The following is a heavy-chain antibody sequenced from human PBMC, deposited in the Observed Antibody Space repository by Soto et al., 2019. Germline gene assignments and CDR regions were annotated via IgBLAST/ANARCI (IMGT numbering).Heavy chain of an antibody. V-gene: IGHV4-61*03. CDR1: GGSVSSGSYY. J-gene: IGHJ4*02. D-gene: IGHD6-19*01. Sequence: QVQLQESGPGLVKPSETLSLTCSVSGGSVSSGSYYWSWIRQSPEKGLEWIGYIYYTGGTKYNPSRTSRVTLSADTSRNHFSLKLPAGTAADTAVYYCARLAVGLDYWGQGVLVTVSS. CDR3: ARLAVGLDY. CDR2: IYYTGGT.